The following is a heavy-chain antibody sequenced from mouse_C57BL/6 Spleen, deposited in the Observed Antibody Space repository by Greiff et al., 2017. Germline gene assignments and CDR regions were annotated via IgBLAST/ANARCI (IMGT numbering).Heavy chain of an antibody. V-gene: IGHV1-69*01. Sequence: VQLQQPGAELVMPGASVKLSCKASGYTFTSYWMHWVKQRPGQGLEWIGEIDPSDSYTNYNQKFKGKSTLTVDNSSSTAYMQLSSLTSEDSAVYYCARSGDYYGGAMDYWGQGTSVTVSS. CDR1: GYTFTSYW. CDR2: IDPSDSYT. J-gene: IGHJ4*01. CDR3: ARSGDYYGGAMDY. D-gene: IGHD1-1*01.